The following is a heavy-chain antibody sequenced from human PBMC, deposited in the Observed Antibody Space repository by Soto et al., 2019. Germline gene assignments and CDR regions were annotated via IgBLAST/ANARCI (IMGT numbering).Heavy chain of an antibody. CDR2: TIPMFATA. CDR1: GGSFSNYI. Sequence: QVHLMQSGAEVKKPGSSVKVSCKASGGSFSNYIFAWVRQAPGQGLEWMGGTIPMFATAQYAQKLQGRVTITADESTSTVYMDLTSLTPDDTAVYYCARGLFVQQWLVGFDTWGQGTLVTVSS. J-gene: IGHJ4*02. V-gene: IGHV1-69*01. CDR3: ARGLFVQQWLVGFDT. D-gene: IGHD6-19*01.